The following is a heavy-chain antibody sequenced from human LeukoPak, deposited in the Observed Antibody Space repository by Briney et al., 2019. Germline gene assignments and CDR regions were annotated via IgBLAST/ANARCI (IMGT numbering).Heavy chain of an antibody. D-gene: IGHD3-22*01. CDR2: IRSRAYGGTT. CDR3: TRGRSKYYYDSSGYLDH. Sequence: GGSLRLSCTASGFTFGDYAMSWVRQAPGKGLEWVGFIRSRAYGGTTEYAASVKGRFTISRDDSKSIACLQMNSLKTEDTAVYYCTRGRSKYYYDSSGYLDHWGQGNLVTVSS. J-gene: IGHJ4*02. CDR1: GFTFGDYA. V-gene: IGHV3-49*04.